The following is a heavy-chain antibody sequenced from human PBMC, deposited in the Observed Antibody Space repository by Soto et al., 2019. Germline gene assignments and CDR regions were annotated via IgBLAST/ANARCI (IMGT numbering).Heavy chain of an antibody. CDR2: ISADNGNT. D-gene: IGHD5-18*01. CDR3: ARCIQQDYYYGMDV. CDR1: GYTFYSHS. V-gene: IGHV1-18*01. Sequence: ASSEGSCKASGYTFYSHSISWVRQAPGQGLEWMGRISADNGNTKYAQKFRGRVTMTTDTSTSTVYMELRNLRSGDTAVYYCARCIQQDYYYGMDVWGQGTTVTAP. J-gene: IGHJ6*02.